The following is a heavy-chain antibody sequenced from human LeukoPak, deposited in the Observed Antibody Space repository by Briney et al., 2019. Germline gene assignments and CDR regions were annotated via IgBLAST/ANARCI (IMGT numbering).Heavy chain of an antibody. CDR1: GFSFSDFA. D-gene: IGHD4-17*01. CDR3: AKVATTVTLFGGYFDY. CDR2: ISFDGSNE. J-gene: IGHJ4*02. V-gene: IGHV3-30-3*01. Sequence: GGSLRLSCAASGFSFSDFAMHWVRQAPGKGLEWVAVISFDGSNEYYADSVKGRFTISRDNSKNTLYLQMNSLRAEDTALYYCAKVATTVTLFGGYFDYWGQGSLVTVSS.